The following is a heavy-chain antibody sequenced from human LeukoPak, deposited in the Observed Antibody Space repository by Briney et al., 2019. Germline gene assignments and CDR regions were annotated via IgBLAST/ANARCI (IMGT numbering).Heavy chain of an antibody. V-gene: IGHV4-59*01. J-gene: IGHJ1*01. CDR2: IFYSGST. CDR1: GGSISNYY. D-gene: IGHD3-22*01. Sequence: SETLSLTCTVSGGSISNYYWSWIRQPPGKGLEWIGYIFYSGSTNYNPSLKSRVTISVDTSKNQFSLKLTSVTAADTAVYYCARDNYYDSRVPQYFQHWGQGTLVTVSS. CDR3: ARDNYYDSRVPQYFQH.